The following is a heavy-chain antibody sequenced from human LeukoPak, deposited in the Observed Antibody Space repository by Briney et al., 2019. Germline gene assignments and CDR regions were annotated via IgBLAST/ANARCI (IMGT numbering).Heavy chain of an antibody. CDR2: IYYSGST. J-gene: IGHJ4*02. CDR1: GGSISSYY. Sequence: SETLSLTCTVSGGSISSYYWCWIRQPPGKGLERIGYIYYSGSTYYNPSLKSRVSISLDTSKNQFSLRLSSVTAADTAVYYCARATIFGVVTPDYWGQGTLVTVSS. D-gene: IGHD3-3*01. V-gene: IGHV4-59*12. CDR3: ARATIFGVVTPDY.